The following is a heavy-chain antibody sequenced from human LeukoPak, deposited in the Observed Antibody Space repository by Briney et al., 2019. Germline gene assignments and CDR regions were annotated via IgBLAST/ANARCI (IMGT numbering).Heavy chain of an antibody. J-gene: IGHJ6*02. CDR1: GFTFSSYA. D-gene: IGHD2-15*01. CDR3: ARVFIPLGGSKFCSGGSCPPPGV. CDR2: ISYDGSNK. Sequence: GSLRLSCAASGFTFSSYAMHWVRQAPGKGLEWVAVISYDGSNKYYADSVKGRFTISRDNSMNTLYLQMNSLRAEDTAVYYCARVFIPLGGSKFCSGGSCPPPGVWGQGTTVTVSS. V-gene: IGHV3-30-3*01.